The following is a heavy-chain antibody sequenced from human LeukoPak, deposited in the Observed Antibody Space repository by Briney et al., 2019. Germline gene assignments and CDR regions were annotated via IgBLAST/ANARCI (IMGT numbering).Heavy chain of an antibody. Sequence: QPGGSLTLSCAASGFTFSTCSMNWVRQAPGKGLEWVSYISSSGSTIYYADSVKGRFTISRDNAKNSLYLQMNSLRAEDTAVYYCAELGITMIGGVWGKGTTVTISS. CDR2: ISSSGSTI. J-gene: IGHJ6*04. V-gene: IGHV3-48*04. CDR3: AELGITMIGGV. CDR1: GFTFSTCS. D-gene: IGHD3-10*02.